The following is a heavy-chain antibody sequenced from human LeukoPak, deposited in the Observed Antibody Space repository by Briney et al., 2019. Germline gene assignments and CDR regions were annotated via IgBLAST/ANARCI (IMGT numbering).Heavy chain of an antibody. D-gene: IGHD5-24*01. Sequence: PSETLSLTCSVSGGSISSYCWNWIRQPPGKGLEWIGYTCSSGSTNYNPPLKSRVTISVDTSKNQFTLKLSSVTAADTAVYYCARWDGGWHTFDNWGQGTLVTVSA. CDR3: ARWDGGWHTFDN. CDR1: GGSISSYC. CDR2: TCSSGST. V-gene: IGHV4-59*01. J-gene: IGHJ4*02.